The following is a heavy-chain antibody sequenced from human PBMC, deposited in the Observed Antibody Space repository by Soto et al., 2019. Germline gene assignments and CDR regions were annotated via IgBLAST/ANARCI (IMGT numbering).Heavy chain of an antibody. Sequence: PGGSRRLSCAASGFTFRSYGMHWVRQAPGKGLEGVAVISYDGSNKYYADSVKGRFTISRDNSKNTLYLQMNSLRDEHTAVYYCAKGRHCSSPRCSRHTWFDPWGQGT. V-gene: IGHV3-30*18. CDR2: ISYDGSNK. CDR3: AKGRHCSSPRCSRHTWFDP. D-gene: IGHD2-2*01. J-gene: IGHJ5*02. CDR1: GFTFRSYG.